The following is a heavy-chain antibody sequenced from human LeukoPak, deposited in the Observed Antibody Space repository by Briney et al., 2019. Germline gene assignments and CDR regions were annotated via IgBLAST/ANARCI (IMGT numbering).Heavy chain of an antibody. Sequence: RASVKVSCKASGGTFSSYAISWVRQAPGQGLEWMGGIIPIFGTANYAQKLQGRVTMTTDTSTSTAYMELRSLRSDDTAVYYCARQAAGSSLPLYWGQGTLVTVSS. CDR1: GGTFSSYA. J-gene: IGHJ4*02. CDR3: ARQAAGSSLPLY. CDR2: IIPIFGTA. D-gene: IGHD1-1*01. V-gene: IGHV1-69*05.